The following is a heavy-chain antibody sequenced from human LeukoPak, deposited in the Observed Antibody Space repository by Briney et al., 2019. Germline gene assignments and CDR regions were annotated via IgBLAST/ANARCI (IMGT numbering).Heavy chain of an antibody. CDR3: ARGLIVVVPAASGAVP. V-gene: IGHV3-21*01. J-gene: IGHJ5*02. D-gene: IGHD2-2*01. CDR1: GFTFSSYS. Sequence: GGSLRLSCAASGFTFSSYSMNWVRQAPGKGLEWVSSISSSSSYIYYADSVKGRFTISRDNAKNSLYLQMNSLRAEDTAVYYCARGLIVVVPAASGAVPWGQGILVTVSS. CDR2: ISSSSSYI.